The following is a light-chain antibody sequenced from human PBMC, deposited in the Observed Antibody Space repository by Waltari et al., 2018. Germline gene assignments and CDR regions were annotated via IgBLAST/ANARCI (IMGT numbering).Light chain of an antibody. V-gene: IGLV2-23*02. CDR1: SSDIGSYNL. J-gene: IGLJ1*01. CDR2: EVS. CDR3: CSYVGSSYV. Sequence: QSALTQPASVSGSPGQSITISCTGTSSDIGSYNLVSWYQQHPGKAPKLMIYEVSKRPSGCSNRFSGSKSGNTASLTISGLQAEDEADYYCCSYVGSSYVFGIGTKVTVL.